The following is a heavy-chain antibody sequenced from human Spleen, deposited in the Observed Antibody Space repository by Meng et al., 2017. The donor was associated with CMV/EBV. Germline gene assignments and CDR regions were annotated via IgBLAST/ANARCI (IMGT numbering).Heavy chain of an antibody. CDR2: ISSSSSYI. CDR3: ASQGNLYCSSTSCYTDDY. CDR1: GFTFSSYS. V-gene: IGHV3-21*01. J-gene: IGHJ4*02. Sequence: GESLKISCAASGFTFSSYSMNWVRQAPGKGLEWVSSISSSSSYIYYADSVKGRFTISRDNAKNSLYLQMNSLRAEDTAVYYCASQGNLYCSSTSCYTDDYWGQGTLVTVSS. D-gene: IGHD2-2*02.